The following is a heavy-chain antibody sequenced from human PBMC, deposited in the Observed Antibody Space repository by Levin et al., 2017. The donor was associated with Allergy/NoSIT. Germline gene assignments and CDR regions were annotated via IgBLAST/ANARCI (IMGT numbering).Heavy chain of an antibody. CDR2: ISYDGSNK. D-gene: IGHD6-6*01. Sequence: GGSLRLSCAASGFTFSSYGMHWVRQAPGKGLEWVAVISYDGSNKYYADSVKGRFTISRDNSKNTLYLQMNSLRAEDTAVYYCAKDQEQLGAEGAYYYYGMDVWGQGTTVTVSS. CDR1: GFTFSSYG. V-gene: IGHV3-30*18. CDR3: AKDQEQLGAEGAYYYYGMDV. J-gene: IGHJ6*02.